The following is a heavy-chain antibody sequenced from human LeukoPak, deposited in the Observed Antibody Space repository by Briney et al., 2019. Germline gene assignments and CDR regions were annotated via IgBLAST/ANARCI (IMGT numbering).Heavy chain of an antibody. CDR1: GYIFTRYG. CDR2: ISAHYGNT. V-gene: IGHV1-18*04. J-gene: IGHJ4*02. CDR3: ARDFFHGHCSGRSCFLLDY. Sequence: ASVKVSCKASGYIFTRYGISWVRQAPGQGLEWMGWISAHYGNTNYAQKFQDRVTMTTDTSTNTAYMELRSLRPDDTAVYYCARDFFHGHCSGRSCFLLDYWGQGSLVTVSS. D-gene: IGHD2-15*01.